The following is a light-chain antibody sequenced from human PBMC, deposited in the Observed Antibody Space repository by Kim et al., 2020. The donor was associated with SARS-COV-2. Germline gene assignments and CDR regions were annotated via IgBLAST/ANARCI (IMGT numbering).Light chain of an antibody. Sequence: ASVGDRVTITCRASQYIANYLAWYQQDPGKAPKLLIYGVSTLASGVPSRFSGSGSETEFALTISSLQPEDFATYSCQQFFIYPRTFGQGTKVDIK. CDR2: GVS. CDR3: QQFFIYPRT. CDR1: QYIANY. J-gene: IGKJ1*01. V-gene: IGKV1-9*01.